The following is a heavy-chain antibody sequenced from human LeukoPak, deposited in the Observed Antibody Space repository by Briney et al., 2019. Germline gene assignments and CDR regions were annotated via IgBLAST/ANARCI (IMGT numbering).Heavy chain of an antibody. J-gene: IGHJ4*02. CDR2: IKQDGSEK. CDR1: GFTFNYYW. CDR3: ARVRKLRTRGVMDPLDY. D-gene: IGHD3-10*01. Sequence: GGSLRLSCAASGFTFNYYWLTWVGQAPGKGLDGVANIKQDGSEKYYVDSVKGRFIISRDNAKNSLYLQMNSLRAEDTAVYYCARVRKLRTRGVMDPLDYWGQGTLVTVSS. V-gene: IGHV3-7*01.